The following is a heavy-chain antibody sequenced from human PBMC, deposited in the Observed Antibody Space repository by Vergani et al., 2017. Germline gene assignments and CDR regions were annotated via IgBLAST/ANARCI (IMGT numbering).Heavy chain of an antibody. D-gene: IGHD4/OR15-4a*01. CDR1: GFTFSSYG. CDR2: ISYDGSNK. Sequence: QVQLVESGGGVVQPGRSLRLSCAASGFTFSSYGMHWVRQAPGKGLEWVAVISYDGSNKYYADSVKGRFTISRDNSKNTLYWQMNSLRAEDTAVYYCAKAANPGQHGLPGELDYWGQGTLVTVSS. CDR3: AKAANPGQHGLPGELDY. V-gene: IGHV3-30*18. J-gene: IGHJ4*02.